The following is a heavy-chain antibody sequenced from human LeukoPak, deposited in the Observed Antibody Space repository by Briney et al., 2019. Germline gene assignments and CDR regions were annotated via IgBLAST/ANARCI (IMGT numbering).Heavy chain of an antibody. CDR1: GFTVSSYS. CDR3: ARDKYDFWSGSYPYHMDV. J-gene: IGHJ6*03. V-gene: IGHV3-21*01. D-gene: IGHD3-3*01. Sequence: PGGSLRLSCAASGFTVSSYSMNWVRQAPGKGLEWVSSISSSSSYIYYADSVKGRFTISRDNAKNSLYLQMNSLRAEDTAVYYCARDKYDFWSGSYPYHMDVWGKGTTVTVSS. CDR2: ISSSSSYI.